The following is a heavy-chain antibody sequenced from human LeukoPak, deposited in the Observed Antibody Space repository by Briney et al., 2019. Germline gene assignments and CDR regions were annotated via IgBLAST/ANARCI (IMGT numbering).Heavy chain of an antibody. Sequence: PGGSLRLSCAASGFTFSSYAMSWVRQAPGKGLEWVSAISGSGGSAYYADSVKGRFTISRDNSKNTLYLQMNSLRAEDTAVYYCAKDDYGGNAGYFQHWGQGTLVTVSS. CDR2: ISGSGGSA. CDR3: AKDDYGGNAGYFQH. D-gene: IGHD4-23*01. CDR1: GFTFSSYA. V-gene: IGHV3-23*01. J-gene: IGHJ1*01.